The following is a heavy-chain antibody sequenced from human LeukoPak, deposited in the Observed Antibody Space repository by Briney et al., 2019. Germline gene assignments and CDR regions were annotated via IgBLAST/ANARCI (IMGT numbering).Heavy chain of an antibody. D-gene: IGHD3-22*01. CDR2: INHSGST. CDR3: ARGYYDSSGYTRGYFDY. Sequence: PSETLSLTCAVYGGSFSGYYWSWIRQPPGKGLEWIGEINHSGSTNYNPSLKSRVTISVDTSKNQFSLKLSSVTAADTAVYYCARGYYDSSGYTRGYFDYWAREPWSPSPQ. V-gene: IGHV4-34*01. CDR1: GGSFSGYY. J-gene: IGHJ4*02.